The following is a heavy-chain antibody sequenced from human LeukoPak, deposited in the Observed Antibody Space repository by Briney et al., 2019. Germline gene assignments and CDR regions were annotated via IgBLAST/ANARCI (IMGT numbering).Heavy chain of an antibody. V-gene: IGHV4-59*01. J-gene: IGHJ6*02. CDR2: IYYSGST. Sequence: SETLSLTCTVSGGSISSYYWSWIRQPPGKGLEWIGYIYYSGSTNYNPSLKSRVTISVDTSKNRFSLKLSSVTAADTAVYYCARAPAVADDYYYYGMDVWGQGTTVTVSS. D-gene: IGHD6-19*01. CDR3: ARAPAVADDYYYYGMDV. CDR1: GGSISSYY.